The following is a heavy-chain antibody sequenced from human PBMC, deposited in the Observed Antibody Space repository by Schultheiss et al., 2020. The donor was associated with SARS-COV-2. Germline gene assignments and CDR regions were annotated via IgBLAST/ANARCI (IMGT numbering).Heavy chain of an antibody. Sequence: WVRQPPGKGLEWIGSIYYSGSTYYNPSLKSRVTISVDTSKNQFSLKLSSVTAADTAVYYCARTRYSGYDPFTHAFDIWGQGTMVTVSS. V-gene: IGHV4-39*01. CDR2: IYYSGST. CDR3: ARTRYSGYDPFTHAFDI. D-gene: IGHD5-12*01. J-gene: IGHJ3*02.